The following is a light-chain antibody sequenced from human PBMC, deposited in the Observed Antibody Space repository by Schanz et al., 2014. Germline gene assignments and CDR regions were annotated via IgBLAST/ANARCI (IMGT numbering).Light chain of an antibody. CDR3: QQYDNWPPLT. J-gene: IGKJ4*01. CDR1: QSISSN. CDR2: GAS. V-gene: IGKV3-15*01. Sequence: PGDRATLSCRASQSISSNLAWYQQKPGQAPRLLIIGASTRATGIPARFSGSGSGTEFTLTISSLQSEDFAVYYCQQYDNWPPLTFGGGTKVEIK.